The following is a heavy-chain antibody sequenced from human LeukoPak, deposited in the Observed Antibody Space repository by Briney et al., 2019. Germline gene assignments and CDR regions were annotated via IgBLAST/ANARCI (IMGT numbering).Heavy chain of an antibody. J-gene: IGHJ6*03. Sequence: PSETLSLTCTVSGGSISSSSYYWSWIRQPPGKGLEWIGEINHSGNTNYNPSLKSRVTISIDTSKNQFSLKLSSVTAADTAVYYCARGIMYGDYYYMDVWGKGTTVTVSS. CDR3: ARGIMYGDYYYMDV. D-gene: IGHD2/OR15-2a*01. CDR1: GGSISSSSYY. V-gene: IGHV4-39*07. CDR2: INHSGNT.